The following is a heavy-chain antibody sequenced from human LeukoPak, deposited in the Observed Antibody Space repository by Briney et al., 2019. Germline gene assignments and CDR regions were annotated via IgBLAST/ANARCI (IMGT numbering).Heavy chain of an antibody. Sequence: GGSLRLSCAASGFTFSSYGMHWVRQAPGKGLEWVSAISGGGGSTYYADSVKGRFTISRDNSKNTLSLQMNSLRAEDTAVYYCAKQFPYYYDTSGYYQDYWGQGTLVTVSS. CDR1: GFTFSSYG. V-gene: IGHV3-23*01. J-gene: IGHJ4*02. CDR2: ISGGGGST. D-gene: IGHD3-22*01. CDR3: AKQFPYYYDTSGYYQDY.